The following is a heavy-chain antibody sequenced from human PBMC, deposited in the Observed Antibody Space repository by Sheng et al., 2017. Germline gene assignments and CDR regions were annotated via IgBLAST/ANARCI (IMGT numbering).Heavy chain of an antibody. V-gene: IGHV4-34*01. CDR1: GGSFSGYY. J-gene: IGHJ4*02. CDR2: INHSGST. CDR3: ARRRGYSGYDLGY. D-gene: IGHD5-12*01. Sequence: QVQLQQWGAGLLKPSETLSLTCAVYGGSFSGYYWSWIRQPPGKGLEWIGEINHSGSTNYNPSLKSRVTISVDTSKNQFSLKLSSVTAADTAVYYCARRRGYSGYDLGYWGQGTLVTVSS.